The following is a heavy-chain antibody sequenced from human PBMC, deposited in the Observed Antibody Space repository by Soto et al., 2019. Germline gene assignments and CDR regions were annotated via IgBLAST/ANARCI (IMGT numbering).Heavy chain of an antibody. V-gene: IGHV3-23*01. Sequence: LRLSCAASGFAFSAYAMTWVRQAPGKGLEWVSDISDSDGGTHYADSVKGRFTISRDNAKNTLYLQMDRLRVEDAAVYYCAKGRTFFDFWGQGTLVTVSS. CDR2: ISDSDGGT. J-gene: IGHJ4*02. CDR3: AKGRTFFDF. CDR1: GFAFSAYA.